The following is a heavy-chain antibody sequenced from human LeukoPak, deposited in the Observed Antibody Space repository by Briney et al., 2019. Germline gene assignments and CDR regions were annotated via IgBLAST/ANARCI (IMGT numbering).Heavy chain of an antibody. V-gene: IGHV3-23*01. CDR3: AKDRRSRSWSRSYYFDY. CDR2: ISGSGGST. D-gene: IGHD6-13*01. CDR1: GFTFRSYA. Sequence: GGSLRLSCAASGFTFRSYAMSWVRQAPGKGLEWVSAISGSGGSTYYADSVKGRFTISRDNSKNTLYLQMNSLRAEDTAVYYCAKDRRSRSWSRSYYFDYWGQGTLVTVSS. J-gene: IGHJ4*02.